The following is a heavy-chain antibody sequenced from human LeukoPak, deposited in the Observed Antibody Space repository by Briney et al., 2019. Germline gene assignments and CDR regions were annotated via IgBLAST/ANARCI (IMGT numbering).Heavy chain of an antibody. V-gene: IGHV4-61*01. CDR1: GGSVSSGSYY. J-gene: IGHJ4*02. D-gene: IGHD5-18*01. CDR3: ARSGYTYGYGFVIDY. Sequence: SETLSITCAVSGGSVSSGSYYWSWIRQPPGKGLEWIGYIYYSGSTNYNPSLKSRVTISVDTSKNQFSLKLTSVTAADAAVYYCARSGYTYGYGFVIDYWGQGTLVTVSS. CDR2: IYYSGST.